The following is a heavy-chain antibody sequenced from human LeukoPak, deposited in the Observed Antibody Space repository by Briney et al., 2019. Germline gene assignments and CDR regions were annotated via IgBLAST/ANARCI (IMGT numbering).Heavy chain of an antibody. J-gene: IGHJ4*02. D-gene: IGHD6-13*01. CDR1: GFTFSSYW. CDR2: IKQDGSEK. Sequence: GGSLRLSCAVSGFTFSSYWMSWVRQDPRKGLEWVANIKQDGSEKNYVDSVKGRFTISRDNAKNSLYLQMNSLRAEDTAVYYCARMIAAAGPRGDYWGQGTLVTVSS. V-gene: IGHV3-7*01. CDR3: ARMIAAAGPRGDY.